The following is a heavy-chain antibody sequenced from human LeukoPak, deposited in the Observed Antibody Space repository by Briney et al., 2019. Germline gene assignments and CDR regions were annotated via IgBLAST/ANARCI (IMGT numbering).Heavy chain of an antibody. J-gene: IGHJ4*02. Sequence: PGGSLRLSCAASGFTFSSYAMSWVRQAPGKGLEWVSAISGSGGSTYYADSVKGRFTISRDNSKNTLYLQMNSLRAGDTAVYYCAKDSSVVVVVATDFDYWGQGTLVTVSS. CDR3: AKDSSVVVVVATDFDY. D-gene: IGHD2-15*01. CDR2: ISGSGGST. V-gene: IGHV3-23*01. CDR1: GFTFSSYA.